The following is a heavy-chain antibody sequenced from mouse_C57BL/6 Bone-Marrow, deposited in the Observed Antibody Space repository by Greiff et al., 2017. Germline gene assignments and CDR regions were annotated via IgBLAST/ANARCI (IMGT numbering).Heavy chain of an antibody. CDR3: ARHALLRPYARDY. D-gene: IGHD1-2*01. V-gene: IGHV5-6*01. J-gene: IGHJ4*01. CDR1: GFTFSSYG. Sequence: EVKLMESGGDLVKPGGSLKLSCAASGFTFSSYGMSWVRQTPDKRLEWVATISSGGSYTYYPDSVKGRFTISSDNAKNTLYLQMSSLKSEDAAMYYCARHALLRPYARDYWGQGTSVTVSS. CDR2: ISSGGSYT.